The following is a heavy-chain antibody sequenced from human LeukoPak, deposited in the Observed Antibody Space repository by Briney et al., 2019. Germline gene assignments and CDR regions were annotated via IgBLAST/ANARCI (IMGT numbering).Heavy chain of an antibody. D-gene: IGHD3-10*01. Sequence: SETLSLTCAVYGGSFSGYYWSWIRQPPGKGLEWIGYIYHSGSTYYNPSLKSRVTISVDRSKNQFSLKLSSVTAADTAVYYCARAGYYYGSELSDYWGQGTLVTVSS. CDR1: GGSFSGYY. CDR2: IYHSGST. CDR3: ARAGYYYGSELSDY. J-gene: IGHJ4*02. V-gene: IGHV4-34*01.